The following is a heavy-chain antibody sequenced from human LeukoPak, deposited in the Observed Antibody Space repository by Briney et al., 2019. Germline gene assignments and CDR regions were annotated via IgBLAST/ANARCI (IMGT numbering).Heavy chain of an antibody. D-gene: IGHD2-15*01. CDR2: IYTRGST. J-gene: IGHJ3*02. CDR1: GGSINNYY. Sequence: PSETLSLTCTVSGGSINNYYWSWIRQPAGKGLEWIERIYTRGSTNYNPSLKSRVTMSVDTSKNQSSLKLSSVTAADTAVYYCARGRYCSADICSGGDAFDIWGQGTMVSVSS. V-gene: IGHV4-4*07. CDR3: ARGRYCSADICSGGDAFDI.